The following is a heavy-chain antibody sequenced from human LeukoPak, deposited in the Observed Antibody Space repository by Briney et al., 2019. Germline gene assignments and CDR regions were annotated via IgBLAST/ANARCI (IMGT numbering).Heavy chain of an antibody. CDR1: GDSVSSNSAA. D-gene: IGHD3-10*01. CDR2: TYYRSKWYN. J-gene: IGHJ4*02. Sequence: SQTLSLTCAISGDSVSSNSAAWNWIRQSPSRGLEWLGRTYYRSKWYNDYAVSVKSRITINPDTSKNQFSLQLNSVTPEDTAVYYCARDMGTPKVRGVRIPFDYWGQGTLVTVSS. CDR3: ARDMGTPKVRGVRIPFDY. V-gene: IGHV6-1*01.